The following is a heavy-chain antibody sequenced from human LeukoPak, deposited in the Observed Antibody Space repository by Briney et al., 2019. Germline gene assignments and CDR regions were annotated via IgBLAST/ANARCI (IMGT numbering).Heavy chain of an antibody. CDR1: GFTFSSYA. CDR3: SKDPRARGYFYWEYYFDY. Sequence: PGGSLRLPCAASGFTFSSYAMSWVRQAPGKGLEWVSAISGSGGSTYYADSVKGRFTISRENSKNTLYLEMNSVREEDTAVYYCSKDPRARGYFYWEYYFDYWGRGTLVTVSS. V-gene: IGHV3-23*01. J-gene: IGHJ4*02. CDR2: ISGSGGST. D-gene: IGHD3-9*01.